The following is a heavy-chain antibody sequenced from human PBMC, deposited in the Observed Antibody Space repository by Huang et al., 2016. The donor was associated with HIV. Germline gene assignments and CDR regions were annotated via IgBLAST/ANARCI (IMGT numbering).Heavy chain of an antibody. CDR2: RNPKSGNV. J-gene: IGHJ3*01. Sequence: QIQLAQSGAEVKKPGASVKVSCTASGYTFTNYDINWVRQASGPGLEWMGWRNPKSGNVGYTKKCQGRVAILGNSSINTSYVEVTSLTSEDTAVYYRARGFGINYNHEAFDVWGQGTMVTVSS. D-gene: IGHD3-10*01. CDR3: ARGFGINYNHEAFDV. CDR1: GYTFTNYD. V-gene: IGHV1-8*01.